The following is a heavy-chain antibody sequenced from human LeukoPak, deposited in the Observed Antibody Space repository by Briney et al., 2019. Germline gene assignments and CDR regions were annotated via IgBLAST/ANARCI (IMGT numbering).Heavy chain of an antibody. Sequence: ASVKVSCKASGYTSTSYYMHWVRQAPGQGLEWMGIINPSGGSTSYAQKFQGRVTMTRDTSTSTVYMELSSLRSEDTAVYYCARDQEMATISLQWSYFDYWGQGTLVTVSS. CDR2: INPSGGST. CDR1: GYTSTSYY. J-gene: IGHJ4*02. CDR3: ARDQEMATISLQWSYFDY. D-gene: IGHD5-24*01. V-gene: IGHV1-46*01.